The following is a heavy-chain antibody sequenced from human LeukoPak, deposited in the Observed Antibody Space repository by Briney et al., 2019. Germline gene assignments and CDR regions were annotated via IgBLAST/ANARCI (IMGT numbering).Heavy chain of an antibody. CDR1: GFTFSSYS. D-gene: IGHD4-17*01. V-gene: IGHV3-21*01. CDR3: AKEPYGDYSYYYYYMDV. Sequence: GGSLRLSCAASGFTFSSYSMNWVRQAPGKGLEWVSSISSSSSYIYYADSVKGRFTISRDNAKNSLYLQMNSLRAEDTAVYYCAKEPYGDYSYYYYYMDVWGKGTTVTISS. J-gene: IGHJ6*03. CDR2: ISSSSSYI.